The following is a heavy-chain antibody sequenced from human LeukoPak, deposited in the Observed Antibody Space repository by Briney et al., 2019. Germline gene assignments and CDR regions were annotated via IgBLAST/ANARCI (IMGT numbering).Heavy chain of an antibody. Sequence: GESLKISCKGSGYSFTSYWIGWVRQMPGKGLEWMGIIYPGDSDTRYSPSFQGQVTISADKSISTAYLQRSSLKASDTAMYYCARQRSSSTFPFDPWGQGTLVTVSS. CDR2: IYPGDSDT. D-gene: IGHD6-6*01. V-gene: IGHV5-51*01. J-gene: IGHJ5*02. CDR1: GYSFTSYW. CDR3: ARQRSSSTFPFDP.